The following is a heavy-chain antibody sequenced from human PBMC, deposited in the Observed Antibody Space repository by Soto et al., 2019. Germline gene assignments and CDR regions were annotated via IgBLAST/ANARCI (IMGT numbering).Heavy chain of an antibody. CDR2: INPSGGST. CDR1: GYTFTDYY. V-gene: IGHV1-46*01. D-gene: IGHD2-8*01. CDR3: ARGASMAFEY. Sequence: ASVKVACKASGYTFTDYYMHWVRQAPGQGLEWMGLINPSGGSTTYLQKFQGRVTMTGDTSTSTVYMDLSSLRSEDTAVYYWARGASMAFEYWGQGTPVTVSS. J-gene: IGHJ4*02.